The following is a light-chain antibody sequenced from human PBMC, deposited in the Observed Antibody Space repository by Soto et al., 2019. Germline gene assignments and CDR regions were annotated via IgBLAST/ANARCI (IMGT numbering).Light chain of an antibody. CDR3: QQSYNTLPT. V-gene: IGKV1-39*01. J-gene: IGKJ1*01. Sequence: DIQMTQSPCSLSASVGDRVTITCRASQSISSYLNWYQQKPGKAPKLLIYAASTLQSGVPSRFSGSGSGTDFTLTISSLQPADFAPYYCQQSYNTLPTLGQGTKVEIK. CDR1: QSISSY. CDR2: AAS.